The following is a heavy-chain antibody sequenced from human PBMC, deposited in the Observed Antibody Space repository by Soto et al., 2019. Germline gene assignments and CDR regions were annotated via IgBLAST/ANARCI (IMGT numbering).Heavy chain of an antibody. CDR3: ARDGYCTHGVCPGFY. D-gene: IGHD2-8*01. CDR1: GYTFTSYG. J-gene: IGHJ4*02. Sequence: QVQLVQSGAEVKKPGASVKVSCKASGYTFTSYGISWVRQAPGQGLEWMGWISAYNGNTNYAQKLQGRVTMTTDTSTRTAYMELRSLRFDNTAVYYCARDGYCTHGVCPGFYWGEGTLVTVSS. V-gene: IGHV1-18*01. CDR2: ISAYNGNT.